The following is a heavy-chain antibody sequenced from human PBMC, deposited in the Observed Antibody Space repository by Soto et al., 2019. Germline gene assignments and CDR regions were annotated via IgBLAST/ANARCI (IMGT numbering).Heavy chain of an antibody. D-gene: IGHD1-1*01. CDR1: GFTFSDYY. J-gene: IGHJ6*03. CDR2: ISSSGSTI. CDR3: ARSNWNDVYYYYYYMDV. Sequence: GGSLRLSCAASGFTFSDYYMSWIRQAPGKGLEWVSYISSSGSTIYYADSVKGRFTISRDNAKNSLYLQMNSLRAEDTAVYYCARSNWNDVYYYYYYMDVWGKGTTVTVSS. V-gene: IGHV3-11*01.